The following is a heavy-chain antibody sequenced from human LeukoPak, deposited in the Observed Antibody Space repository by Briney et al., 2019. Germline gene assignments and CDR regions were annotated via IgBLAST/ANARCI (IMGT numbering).Heavy chain of an antibody. Sequence: GESLKISCKGSGYSFTSCWIAWVRQMPGKGLEWMGSVYPGGSDTRYSPSFQGQVTISADKSISTAYLQWSSLKASDTAMYYCARRSGGPFDPWGQGTLVTVSS. D-gene: IGHD3-16*01. CDR1: GYSFTSCW. V-gene: IGHV5-51*01. CDR3: ARRSGGPFDP. J-gene: IGHJ5*02. CDR2: VYPGGSDT.